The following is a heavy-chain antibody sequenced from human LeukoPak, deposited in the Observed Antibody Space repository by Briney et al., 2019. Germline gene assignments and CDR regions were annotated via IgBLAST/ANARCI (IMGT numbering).Heavy chain of an antibody. CDR1: GFTFSSYG. D-gene: IGHD1-26*01. Sequence: GGTLRLSCAASGFTFSSYGMHWLRQAPGKGLQRVSVISYFGSNKYYADSVKSRFTISRDNSENTLYLQMNSLTAEDTAVYYGGKSMSGSYYPEHWGRGTLVTVSS. CDR2: ISYFGSNK. J-gene: IGHJ1*01. V-gene: IGHV3-30*18. CDR3: GKSMSGSYYPEH.